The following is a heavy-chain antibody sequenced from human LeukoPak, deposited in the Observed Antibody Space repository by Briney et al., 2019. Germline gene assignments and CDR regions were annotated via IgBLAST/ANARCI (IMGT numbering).Heavy chain of an antibody. CDR3: ATVGARTGLDY. V-gene: IGHV4-59*11. Sequence: PSETLSLTCNVSGGSIGSHYWSWIRQPPGKGLEYIGNIYYSGSTNYNPSLKSRVAVSIDTSKNQFSLKLSSVTAADTAVYYCATVGARTGLDYWGQGTLVTVSS. D-gene: IGHD1-26*01. CDR2: IYYSGST. J-gene: IGHJ4*02. CDR1: GGSIGSHY.